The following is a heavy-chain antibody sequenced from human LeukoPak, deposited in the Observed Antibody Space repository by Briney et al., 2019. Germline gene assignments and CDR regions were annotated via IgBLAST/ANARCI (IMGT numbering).Heavy chain of an antibody. CDR3: AREPGDTDYYGSGSYYA. D-gene: IGHD3-10*01. V-gene: IGHV3-33*01. CDR2: IWYDGSNK. J-gene: IGHJ4*02. CDR1: GFTFSSYG. Sequence: PGGSLRLSCAASGFTFSSYGMHWVRQAPGKGLEWVAVIWYDGSNKYYADSVKGRFTISRDNSKNTLYLQMNSLRAEDTAVYYCAREPGDTDYYGSGSYYAWGQGTLVTVSS.